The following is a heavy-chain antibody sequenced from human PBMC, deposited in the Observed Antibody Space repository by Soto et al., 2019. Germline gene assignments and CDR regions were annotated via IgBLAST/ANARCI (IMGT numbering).Heavy chain of an antibody. Sequence: GGSLRLSCTGPGFTFGDHDMGWVRQAPGKGLEWVGCIRSKTYGYSTAYAASVKGRFTTSRDESKSSAYLQMNSLKTEDTAVYYCVRATYFSDSSGYTRCLDYWGQGTLVTVSS. CDR3: VRATYFSDSSGYTRCLDY. J-gene: IGHJ4*02. CDR2: IRSKTYGYST. D-gene: IGHD3-22*01. CDR1: GFTFGDHD. V-gene: IGHV3-72*01.